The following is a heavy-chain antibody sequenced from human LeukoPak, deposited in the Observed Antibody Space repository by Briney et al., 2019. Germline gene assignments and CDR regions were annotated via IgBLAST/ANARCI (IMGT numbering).Heavy chain of an antibody. CDR3: ARDQGVAAFDI. V-gene: IGHV4-59*01. J-gene: IGHJ3*02. CDR2: IHYSGST. Sequence: PSETLSLTCIVSGGSISNYYWSWIRQPPGKGLEWIGYIHYSGSTNYNPSLKSRVTISVDTSKNQFSLKLSSVTAADTAVYYCARDQGVAAFDIWGQGTMVTVSS. CDR1: GGSISNYY.